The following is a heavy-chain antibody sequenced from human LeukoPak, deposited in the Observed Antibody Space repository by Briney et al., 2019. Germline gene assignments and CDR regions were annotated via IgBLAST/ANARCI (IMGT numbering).Heavy chain of an antibody. J-gene: IGHJ4*02. CDR2: IKQDGSEK. Sequence: GGSLRLSCAASGFTFSSYWMSWVRQAPGKGLEWVANIKQDGSEKYYVDSVKGRFTISRDNAKNPLYLQMTSLRAEDTAVYYCARGDSSGYFGVVDYWGQGTLVTVSS. CDR3: ARGDSSGYFGVVDY. V-gene: IGHV3-7*04. CDR1: GFTFSSYW. D-gene: IGHD3-22*01.